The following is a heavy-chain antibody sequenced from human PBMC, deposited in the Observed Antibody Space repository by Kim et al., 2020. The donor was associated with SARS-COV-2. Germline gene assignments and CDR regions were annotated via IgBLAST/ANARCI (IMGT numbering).Heavy chain of an antibody. CDR3: SKWDYGGNSVPGGWFDP. J-gene: IGHJ5*02. D-gene: IGHD4-17*01. V-gene: IGHV7-4-1*02. CDR1: GYTFTNYA. CDR2: VNTNTGNP. Sequence: ASVKVSCKASGYTFTNYAINWVRQAPGQGLEWMGWVNTNTGNPTYAQGFTGRFVFSLDTSVSTAYLQISSLKPEDTAVYYCSKWDYGGNSVPGGWFDPWGQGTLVTVSS.